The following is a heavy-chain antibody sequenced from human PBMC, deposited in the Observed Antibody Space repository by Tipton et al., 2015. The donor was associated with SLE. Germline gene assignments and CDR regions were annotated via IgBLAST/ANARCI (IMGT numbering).Heavy chain of an antibody. D-gene: IGHD6-13*01. CDR2: VYTTGIT. J-gene: IGHJ5*02. V-gene: IGHV4-61*02. Sequence: TLSLTCTVSGGSITSGSYFWSWIRQPAGKGLEWIGRVYTTGITNCNPSLRSRVTISLDTSKNQFSLKLSSVAAADTAIYYCAREIPIAASGGGWFDPWGQGTLVTVSS. CDR3: AREIPIAASGGGWFDP. CDR1: GGSITSGSYF.